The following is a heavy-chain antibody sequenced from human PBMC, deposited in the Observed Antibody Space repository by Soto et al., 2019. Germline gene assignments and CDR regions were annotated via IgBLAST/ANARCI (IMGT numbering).Heavy chain of an antibody. CDR1: GGTFSSYA. CDR2: IIPIFGTA. Sequence: SVKVSCKASGGTFSSYAISWVRQAPGQGLEWMGGIIPIFGTANYAQKFQGRVTITADESTSTAYMELSSLRSEDTAVYYCALTYYYDSSGYCEANFDYWGQGTLVTVSS. V-gene: IGHV1-69*13. D-gene: IGHD3-22*01. CDR3: ALTYYYDSSGYCEANFDY. J-gene: IGHJ4*02.